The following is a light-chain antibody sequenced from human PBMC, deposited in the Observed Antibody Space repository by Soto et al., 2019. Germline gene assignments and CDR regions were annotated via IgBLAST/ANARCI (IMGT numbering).Light chain of an antibody. CDR2: AAS. J-gene: IGKJ2*01. Sequence: AIRMTQSPSSLSASTGDRVTITCRASQGLSSYLAWYQQKPGKAPKLLIYAASTLQSGVPSRFIGSGSGTDFTLTISCLQSEDFATYYCQQYYSWYSFGQGTKVEIK. V-gene: IGKV1-8*01. CDR1: QGLSSY. CDR3: QQYYSWYS.